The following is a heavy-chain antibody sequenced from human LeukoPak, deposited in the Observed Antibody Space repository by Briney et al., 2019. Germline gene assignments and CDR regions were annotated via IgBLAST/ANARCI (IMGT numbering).Heavy chain of an antibody. V-gene: IGHV1-2*02. D-gene: IGHD3-10*01. CDR1: GYIFTDYY. CDR3: AKSQYSFGSESTRPLFDY. CDR2: INPNSGGT. J-gene: IGHJ4*02. Sequence: ASVKVSCKASGYIFTDYYIHWVRQARGQGLEWMGWINPNSGGTYFAQKFEARVTLTRDTSINTGYMDIRGLTSDDTAVYYCAKSQYSFGSESTRPLFDYWGPGTLVTVSS.